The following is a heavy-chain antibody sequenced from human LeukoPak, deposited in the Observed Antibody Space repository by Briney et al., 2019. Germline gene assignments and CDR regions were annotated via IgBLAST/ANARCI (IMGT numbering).Heavy chain of an antibody. CDR2: ISSSSSYI. D-gene: IGHD2-15*01. Sequence: GGSLRLSCAASGFTFSSYSMNWVRQAPGKGLEWVSSISSSSSYIHYADSVKGRFTISRDNAKNSLDLQMNSLRAEDTAVCYCASTLCSDDNCYFDYYYYMDVWGKGTTVTISS. CDR3: ASTLCSDDNCYFDYYYYMDV. CDR1: GFTFSSYS. V-gene: IGHV3-21*01. J-gene: IGHJ6*03.